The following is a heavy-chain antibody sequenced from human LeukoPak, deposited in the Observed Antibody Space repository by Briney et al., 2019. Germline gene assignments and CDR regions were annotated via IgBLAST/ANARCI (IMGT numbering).Heavy chain of an antibody. CDR3: AAAPYYDFWSGYFGYYYGMDV. D-gene: IGHD3-3*01. V-gene: IGHV1-58*01. CDR1: GFTFTSSA. CDR2: IVVGSGNT. Sequence: ASVKVSCKASGFTFTSSAVQWVRQARGQRLEWIGWIVVGSGNTNYAQKFQERVTITRDMSTSTAYMELSSLRSEDTAVYYCAAAPYYDFWSGYFGYYYGMDVWGQGTTVTVSS. J-gene: IGHJ6*02.